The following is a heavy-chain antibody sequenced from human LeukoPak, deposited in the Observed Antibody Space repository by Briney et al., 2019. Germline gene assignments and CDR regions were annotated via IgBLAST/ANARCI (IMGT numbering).Heavy chain of an antibody. Sequence: PSGTLSLTCAVSGGSISSSNWWSWVRQPPGKGLEWIGEIYHSGSTDYNPSLKSRVTISVDKSKNQFSLKLSSVTAADTAVYYCATYKAGYSYVDYWGQGTLVTVSS. V-gene: IGHV4-4*02. D-gene: IGHD5-18*01. J-gene: IGHJ4*02. CDR3: ATYKAGYSYVDY. CDR1: GGSISSSNW. CDR2: IYHSGST.